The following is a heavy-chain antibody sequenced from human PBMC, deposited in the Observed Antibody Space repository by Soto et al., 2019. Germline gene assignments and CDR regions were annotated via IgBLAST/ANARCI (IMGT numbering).Heavy chain of an antibody. CDR1: GFTFSSYG. Sequence: QVQLVESGGGVVQPGRSLRLSCAASGFTFSSYGMHWVRQAPGKGLEWVAVISYDGSNKYYADSVKGRFTISRDNSKNTLNLQMNSLRAEDTAVYYCAKAYNWNDLDYWGQGTLVTVSS. V-gene: IGHV3-30*18. D-gene: IGHD1-20*01. CDR2: ISYDGSNK. J-gene: IGHJ4*02. CDR3: AKAYNWNDLDY.